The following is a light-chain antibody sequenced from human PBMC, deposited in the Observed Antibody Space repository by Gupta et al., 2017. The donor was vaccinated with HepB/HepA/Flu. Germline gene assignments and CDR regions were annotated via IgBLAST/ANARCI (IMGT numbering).Light chain of an antibody. CDR1: SSNIGNNY. J-gene: IGLJ2*01. V-gene: IGLV1-51*02. CDR3: GTWDSSLSAPSV. CDR2: ENN. Sequence: QSVLTQPPSVSAAPGRKVTISCSGSSSNIGNNYVSWYQQLPGTAPKLLIYENNKRPSGIPDRFSGSKSGTSATLGITGLQTGDEADYYCGTWDSSLSAPSVFGGGTKLTVL.